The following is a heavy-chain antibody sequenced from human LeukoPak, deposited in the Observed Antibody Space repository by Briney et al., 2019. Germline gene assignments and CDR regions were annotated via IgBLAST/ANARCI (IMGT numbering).Heavy chain of an antibody. CDR2: INHSGST. J-gene: IGHJ4*02. CDR1: GGSFSGYY. V-gene: IGHV4-34*01. Sequence: SETLSLTCAVYGGSFSGYYWSWIRQPPGKGLEWIGEINHSGSTNYNPSLKSRVTISVDTSKNQFSLKLSSVTAADTAVYYCARHYYDSSGYSAIGYWGQGTLVTVSS. CDR3: ARHYYDSSGYSAIGY. D-gene: IGHD3-22*01.